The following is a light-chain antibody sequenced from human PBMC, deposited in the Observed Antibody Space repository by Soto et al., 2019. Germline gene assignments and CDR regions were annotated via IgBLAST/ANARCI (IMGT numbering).Light chain of an antibody. J-gene: IGKJ2*01. CDR2: VAA. V-gene: IGKV1-12*01. CDR3: QQAFRFPHT. Sequence: DIQMTQSPPSVSASVGDRVTITCRASQAINGWLSWYQQKPGKAPKLLISVAARLESGVPSRFSGSGAGPEFSLPVTSLQPEDGATYYFQQAFRFPHTFGQGTRLEI. CDR1: QAINGW.